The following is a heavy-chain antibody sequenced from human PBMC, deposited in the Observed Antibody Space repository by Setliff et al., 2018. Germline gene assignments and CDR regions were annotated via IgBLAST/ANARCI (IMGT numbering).Heavy chain of an antibody. CDR1: GLSFRNMW. J-gene: IGHJ4*02. V-gene: IGHV3-15*01. CDR2: LKSGTT. CDR3: TTGQY. D-gene: IGHD4-4*01. Sequence: PGGSLRLSCAASGLSFRNMWMSWVRQAPGKGLEWVGRLKSGTTDYAAPVKGRFTISRDDSGSTVYLQMNSLKSEDSGLYFCTTGQYWGQGTLVTVSS.